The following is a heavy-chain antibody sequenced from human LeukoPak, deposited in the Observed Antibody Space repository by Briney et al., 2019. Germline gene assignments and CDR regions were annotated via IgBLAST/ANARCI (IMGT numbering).Heavy chain of an antibody. J-gene: IGHJ6*03. D-gene: IGHD6-19*01. CDR1: GFTFSSYG. CDR3: AKEGIAVAGTDYYYMDV. CDR2: IRYDGSNK. Sequence: GGSLRLSCAASGFTFSSYGMHWVRQAPGKGLEWVAFIRYDGSNKYYADSVKGRFTISRDNSKNTLYLQMNSLRAEDTAVYYCAKEGIAVAGTDYYYMDVWGKGTTVTISS. V-gene: IGHV3-30*02.